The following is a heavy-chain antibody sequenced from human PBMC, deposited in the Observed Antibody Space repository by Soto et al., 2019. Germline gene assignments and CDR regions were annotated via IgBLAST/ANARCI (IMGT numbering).Heavy chain of an antibody. CDR2: SNHVGST. J-gene: IGHJ4*02. V-gene: IGHV4-34*01. CDR1: GGSFSGYY. D-gene: IGHD5-18*01. CDR3: ARVLIAGVTTD. Sequence: QVQLQQWGAGLLKPSEPLALTCSVYGGSFSGYYWSWIRQPPGKGLEWIGESNHVGSTNYNPSLKSRVTMSVDPSKNQFSPRLTSVTAADTAVYYCARVLIAGVTTDWGQGTLVIVSS.